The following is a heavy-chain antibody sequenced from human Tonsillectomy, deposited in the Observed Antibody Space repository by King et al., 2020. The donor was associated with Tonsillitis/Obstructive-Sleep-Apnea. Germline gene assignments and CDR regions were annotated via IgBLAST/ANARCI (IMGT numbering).Heavy chain of an antibody. CDR3: ARVPPSGPDYRGNSFDYFYYMDV. CDR1: GFSFSDRY. Sequence: QVQLVESGGGLVKPGGSLRVSCAASGFSFSDRYMTWIRQAPGKGLEWVSYISGGSTYTNYADSVKGRFTISRDNAKNSLYLQMNSLGAADTAVYYCARVPPSGPDYRGNSFDYFYYMDVWGKGTTVTVSS. D-gene: IGHD4-23*01. V-gene: IGHV3-11*05. J-gene: IGHJ6*03. CDR2: ISGGSTYT.